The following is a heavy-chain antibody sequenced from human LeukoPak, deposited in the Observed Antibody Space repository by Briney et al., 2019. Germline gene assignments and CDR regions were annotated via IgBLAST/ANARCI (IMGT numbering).Heavy chain of an antibody. Sequence: SETLSLTCAVSGGSIGSYYWSWVRQPPGKGLEWIAYIDYNGSTRYNSSLESRLTISVDTSKNQFSLKLTSVTPADSAVYYCARLALGYCSGGTCPYYFDHWGQGTLVTVSS. CDR1: GGSIGSYY. D-gene: IGHD2-15*01. CDR2: IDYNGST. J-gene: IGHJ4*02. V-gene: IGHV4-59*01. CDR3: ARLALGYCSGGTCPYYFDH.